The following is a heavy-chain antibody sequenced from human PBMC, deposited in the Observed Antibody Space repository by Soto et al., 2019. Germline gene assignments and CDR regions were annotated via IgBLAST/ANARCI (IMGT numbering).Heavy chain of an antibody. CDR2: IIPILGIA. Sequence: QVQLVQSGAEVKKPGSSVKVSCKASGGTFSSYTISWVRQAPGQGLEWMGRIIPILGIANYAQKFQGRVTINADKAPSTAYMELSSLRSEDTAVYYCASIYNRGSYQTVYYFDYWGQGTLVTVSS. V-gene: IGHV1-69*02. CDR1: GGTFSSYT. D-gene: IGHD1-26*01. CDR3: ASIYNRGSYQTVYYFDY. J-gene: IGHJ4*02.